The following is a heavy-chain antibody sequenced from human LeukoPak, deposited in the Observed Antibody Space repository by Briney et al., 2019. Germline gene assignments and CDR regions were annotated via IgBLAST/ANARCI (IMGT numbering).Heavy chain of an antibody. CDR3: ARDGLEYYYDSSGYYFPDY. CDR2: ISAYNGNT. CDR1: GYTFTSYG. V-gene: IGHV1-18*01. J-gene: IGHJ4*02. Sequence: ASVKVSCKASGYTFTSYGISWVRQAPGQGLEWMGWISAYNGNTNYAQKLQGRVTMTTDTSTSTAYMELRSLRSDDTAVYYCARDGLEYYYDSSGYYFPDYWGQGTLVTVSS. D-gene: IGHD3-22*01.